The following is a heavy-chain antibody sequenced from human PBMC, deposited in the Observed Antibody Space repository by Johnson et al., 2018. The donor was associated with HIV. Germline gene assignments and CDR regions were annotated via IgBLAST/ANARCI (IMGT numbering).Heavy chain of an antibody. CDR2: IDSGGGT. CDR1: GITVSSNY. V-gene: IGHV3-66*01. J-gene: IGHJ3*01. D-gene: IGHD5-24*01. Sequence: VQLVESGGGLVQPGRSLRLSCAASGITVSSNYMTWVRQGPGKGLEWVSVIDSGGGTKYADSVTGRFIISRDNSKNTLYLQMNSRRAEDTAVYFCARGCRDGYTCDVFDVWGQGTGVTVSS. CDR3: ARGCRDGYTCDVFDV.